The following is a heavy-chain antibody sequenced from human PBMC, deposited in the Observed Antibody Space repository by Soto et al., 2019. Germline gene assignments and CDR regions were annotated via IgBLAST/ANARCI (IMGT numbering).Heavy chain of an antibody. Sequence: SEILSLTCTVSGGSISSYYWSWIRQPPGKGLEWIGYIYYSGSTNYNPSLKSRVTISVDTSKNQFSLKLSSVTAADTAVYYCARTGIAVAGLWPGRNWFDPWGQGTLVTVSS. CDR1: GGSISSYY. D-gene: IGHD6-19*01. J-gene: IGHJ5*02. CDR2: IYYSGST. CDR3: ARTGIAVAGLWPGRNWFDP. V-gene: IGHV4-59*01.